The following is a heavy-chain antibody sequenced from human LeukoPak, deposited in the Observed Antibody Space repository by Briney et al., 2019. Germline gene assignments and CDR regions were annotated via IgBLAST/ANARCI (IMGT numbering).Heavy chain of an antibody. CDR3: AGEFPGGV. CDR2: ISSSSSTI. CDR1: GFSFSKYI. J-gene: IGHJ6*04. Sequence: PGGSLRLSCAASGFSFSKYIMNWVRQAPGKGLEWVSYISSSSSTIFYADSVQGRFTISRDNAKNSLHLQMNSLRAEDTAVYYCAGEFPGGVWGKGTTVTVSS. V-gene: IGHV3-48*01.